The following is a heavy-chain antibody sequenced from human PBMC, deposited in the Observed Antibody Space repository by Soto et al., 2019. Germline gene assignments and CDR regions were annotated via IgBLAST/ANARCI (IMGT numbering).Heavy chain of an antibody. Sequence: SETLSLTCTVSGVSITSHYWSWIRQSPGKGLEWIAYMHHSGSTNYNPSLKSRVTVSIDTSKSQVSLRLSSVTAADTAVYYCARSRKSGSYGPWGQGTLVTVSS. CDR1: GVSITSHY. V-gene: IGHV4-59*11. D-gene: IGHD1-26*01. J-gene: IGHJ5*02. CDR3: ARSRKSGSYGP. CDR2: MHHSGST.